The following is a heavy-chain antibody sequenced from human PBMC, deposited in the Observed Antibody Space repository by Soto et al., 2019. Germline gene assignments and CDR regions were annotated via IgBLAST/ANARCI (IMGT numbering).Heavy chain of an antibody. V-gene: IGHV3-30*18. D-gene: IGHD1-26*01. CDR1: GFTFSSYD. J-gene: IGHJ4*02. CDR3: AKGGPERGGYYFDY. CDR2: ISYDGSNK. Sequence: GGSLRLSCAASGFTFSSYDMHWVRQAPGKGLEWVAVISYDGSNKYYADSVKGRFTISRDNSKNTLYLQMNSLRAEDTAVYYCAKGGPERGGYYFDYWGQGTLVTVSS.